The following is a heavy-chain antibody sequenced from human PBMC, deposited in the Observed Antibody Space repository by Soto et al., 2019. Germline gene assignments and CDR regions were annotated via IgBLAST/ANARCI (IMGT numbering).Heavy chain of an antibody. CDR3: AAGYSSGWFLN. V-gene: IGHV3-33*01. CDR1: GFTFSSYG. D-gene: IGHD6-19*01. CDR2: IWYDGSNK. Sequence: GGSLRLSCAASGFTFSSYGMHWVRQAPGKGLEWVAVIWYDGSNKYYADSVKGRFTISRDNSKNTLYLQMNSLRAEDTAVYYCAAGYSSGWFLNWGQGTLVTVSS. J-gene: IGHJ4*02.